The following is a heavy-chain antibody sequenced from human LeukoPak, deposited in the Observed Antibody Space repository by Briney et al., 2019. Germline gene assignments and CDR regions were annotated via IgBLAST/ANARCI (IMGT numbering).Heavy chain of an antibody. V-gene: IGHV3-15*01. Sequence: PGGSLRLSCAASGFTFSNAWMNWVRQVPGKGLEWVARIKTKTDPERLEYAAPVKGRFTISRDDSKNTVYLQMNSLETEDTAVYHCTTTTVTAGTRHYFDFWGRGTLLTVSS. J-gene: IGHJ4*02. D-gene: IGHD4-17*01. CDR2: IKTKTDPERL. CDR3: TTTTVTAGTRHYFDF. CDR1: GFTFSNAW.